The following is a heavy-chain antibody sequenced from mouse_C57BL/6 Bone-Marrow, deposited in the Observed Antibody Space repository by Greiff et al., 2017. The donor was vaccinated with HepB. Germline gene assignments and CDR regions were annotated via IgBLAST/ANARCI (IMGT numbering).Heavy chain of an antibody. V-gene: IGHV1-69*01. Sequence: VQLQQPGAELVMPGASVKLSCKASGYTFTSYWMHWVKQRPGQGLEWIGEIDPSDSYTNYNQKFKGKSTLTVDKSSSTAYMQLSSLTSEDSAVYYCARWWLLEWGHFDYWGQGTTLTVSS. J-gene: IGHJ2*01. CDR3: ARWWLLEWGHFDY. CDR2: IDPSDSYT. D-gene: IGHD2-3*01. CDR1: GYTFTSYW.